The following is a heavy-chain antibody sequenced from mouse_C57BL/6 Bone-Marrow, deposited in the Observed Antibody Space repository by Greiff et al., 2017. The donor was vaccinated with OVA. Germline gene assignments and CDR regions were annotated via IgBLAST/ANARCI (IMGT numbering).Heavy chain of an antibody. Sequence: DVQLQESGPGLVKPSQSLSLTCSVTGYSITSGYYWNWIRQFPGNKLEWMGYISYDGSNNYNPSLKNRISITRDTSKNQFFLKLNSVTTEDTATYYCARDRGTAQATFAYWGQGTLVTVSA. CDR3: ARDRGTAQATFAY. CDR1: GYSITSGYY. CDR2: ISYDGSN. D-gene: IGHD3-2*02. J-gene: IGHJ3*01. V-gene: IGHV3-6*01.